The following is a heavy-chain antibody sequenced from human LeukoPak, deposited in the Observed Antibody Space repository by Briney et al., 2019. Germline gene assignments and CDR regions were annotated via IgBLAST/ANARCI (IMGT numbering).Heavy chain of an antibody. CDR2: ISYDGSNK. CDR1: GFTFSSYG. V-gene: IGHV3-30*19. CDR3: ACRYCSGGSCYGYYFDY. Sequence: PGGSLRLSCAASGFTFSSYGMHWVRQAPGKGLEWVAVISYDGSNKYYADSVKGRFTISRDNSKNTLYLQMNSLRAEDTAVYYCACRYCSGGSCYGYYFDYWGQGTLVTVSS. J-gene: IGHJ4*02. D-gene: IGHD2-15*01.